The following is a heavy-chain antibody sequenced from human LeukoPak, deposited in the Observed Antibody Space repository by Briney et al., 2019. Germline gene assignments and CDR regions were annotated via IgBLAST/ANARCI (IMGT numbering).Heavy chain of an antibody. CDR1: GFTFSSYA. V-gene: IGHV3-23*01. Sequence: PGGSLRLSCAASGFTFSSYAMSWFRQAPGKGLEWVSAISGSGGSTYYADSVKGRFTISRDNSKNTLYLQMNSLRAEDTAVYYCAIEPGVGSSGDPPGAFDIWGQGTMVTVSS. J-gene: IGHJ3*02. CDR2: ISGSGGST. D-gene: IGHD2-15*01. CDR3: AIEPGVGSSGDPPGAFDI.